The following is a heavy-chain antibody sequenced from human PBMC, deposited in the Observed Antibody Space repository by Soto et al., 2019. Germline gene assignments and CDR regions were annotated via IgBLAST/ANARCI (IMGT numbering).Heavy chain of an antibody. V-gene: IGHV1-8*01. Sequence: QVQLVQSGAEVKKPGASVKVSCKASGYTFTSYDINWVRQATGQGLEWMGWMNPNSGNTGYAQKFQGRVTMTRNTSISTDYMELSSLRSEDTAVYYCATSESSIAARNYYYYYMDVWGKGTTVTVSS. CDR3: ATSESSIAARNYYYYYMDV. CDR2: MNPNSGNT. J-gene: IGHJ6*03. D-gene: IGHD6-6*01. CDR1: GYTFTSYD.